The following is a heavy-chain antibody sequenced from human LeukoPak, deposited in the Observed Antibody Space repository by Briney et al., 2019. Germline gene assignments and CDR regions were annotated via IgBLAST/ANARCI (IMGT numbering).Heavy chain of an antibody. V-gene: IGHV3-23*01. CDR3: AKDQAFDWFYNYYGMDV. CDR2: IGSSVNST. J-gene: IGHJ6*02. D-gene: IGHD3-9*01. CDR1: GFSFTNYA. Sequence: PGGSLRLACAASGFSFTNYALSWVRQAPGKGLEWVSSIGSSVNSTHYADSVKGRFTISRDNSKNTLYLQTNSLRAEDTAVYYCAKDQAFDWFYNYYGMDVWGLGTTVIVSS.